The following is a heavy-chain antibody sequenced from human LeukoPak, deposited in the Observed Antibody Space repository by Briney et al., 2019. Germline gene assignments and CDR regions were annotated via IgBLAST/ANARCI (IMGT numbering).Heavy chain of an antibody. J-gene: IGHJ4*02. CDR2: INSDGSST. Sequence: PGGSLRLSCAASGFPFNSYTMNWVRQDPGKGRVWVSRINSDGSSTSYADPVKGRFTISRDNAKNTLYLQMNSLRAEDTAVYYCAVAIAAAMYYWGQGTLVTVSS. V-gene: IGHV3-74*01. D-gene: IGHD6-13*01. CDR1: GFPFNSYT. CDR3: AVAIAAAMYY.